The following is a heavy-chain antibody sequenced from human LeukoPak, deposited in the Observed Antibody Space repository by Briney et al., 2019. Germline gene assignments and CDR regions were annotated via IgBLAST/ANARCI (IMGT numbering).Heavy chain of an antibody. V-gene: IGHV3-15*01. J-gene: IGHJ4*02. CDR2: IKSKTDGGTT. CDR3: LYYYDSSGYYPLGY. D-gene: IGHD3-22*01. Sequence: PGGSLRLSCAASGFTFSNAWMSWVRQAPGKGLEWVGRIKSKTDGGTTDYAAPVKGRFTISRDDSKNTLYLQKNSLKTEDTAVYYCLYYYDSSGYYPLGYWGQGTPVTVSS. CDR1: GFTFSNAW.